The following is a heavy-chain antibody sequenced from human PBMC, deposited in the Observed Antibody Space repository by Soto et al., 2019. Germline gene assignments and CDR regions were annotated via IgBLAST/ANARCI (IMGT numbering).Heavy chain of an antibody. D-gene: IGHD1-20*01. CDR3: ARGITLPTPLDY. CDR1: EYTFTGYA. V-gene: IGHV1-3*05. J-gene: IGHJ4*02. CDR2: INAGNGNT. Sequence: QVQLGQSGAEEKKPGASVKVSWKASEYTFTGYAMHWVRQAPGQRLEWMGWINAGNGNTKYSQKFQGRVTITRDTSASTAYMELSSLRSEDTAVYYCARGITLPTPLDYWGQGTLVTVSS.